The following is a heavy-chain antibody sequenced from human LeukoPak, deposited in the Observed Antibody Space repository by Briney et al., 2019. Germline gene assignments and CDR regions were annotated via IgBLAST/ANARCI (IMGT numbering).Heavy chain of an antibody. CDR3: ARVTGSIDY. V-gene: IGHV1-8*01. CDR2: INLKSGNT. J-gene: IGHJ4*02. CDR1: GYTFTSYD. Sequence: GASVKVSCKASGYTFTSYDINWVRQATGQGLEWMGWINLKSGNTGYAQNFQGRLTLTRDTSINTAYMELSTLRSEDTAVYYCARVTGSIDYWGQGTLVTVSS. D-gene: IGHD1-26*01.